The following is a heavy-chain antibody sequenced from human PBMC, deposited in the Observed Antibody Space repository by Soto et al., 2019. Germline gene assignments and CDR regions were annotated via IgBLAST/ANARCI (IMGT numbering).Heavy chain of an antibody. CDR3: ATAVGSYGNFDY. D-gene: IGHD5-18*01. V-gene: IGHV3-9*01. CDR1: GFTFDDYA. CDR2: ISWNSGSI. Sequence: EVQLVESGGGLVQPGRSLRLSCAASGFTFDDYAMHWVRQAPGKGLEWVSRISWNSGSIGYADSVKGRFTISRDNAKTSLYLQMNSLRAEATALYYCATAVGSYGNFDYWGQGTLVTVSS. J-gene: IGHJ4*02.